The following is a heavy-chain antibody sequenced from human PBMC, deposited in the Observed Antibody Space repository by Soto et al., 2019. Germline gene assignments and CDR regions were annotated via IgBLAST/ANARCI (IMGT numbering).Heavy chain of an antibody. CDR1: GYTFTSYG. CDR3: AREGTYYYDSSGPGDDY. D-gene: IGHD3-22*01. J-gene: IGHJ4*02. Sequence: QVQLVQSGAEVKKPGASVKVSCKASGYTFTSYGISWVRQAPGQGLEWMGWISAYNGNTNYAQKLQGRVTMTTDTATSTAYMERRSLRSDDTAVYYCAREGTYYYDSSGPGDDYWGQGTLVTVSS. V-gene: IGHV1-18*01. CDR2: ISAYNGNT.